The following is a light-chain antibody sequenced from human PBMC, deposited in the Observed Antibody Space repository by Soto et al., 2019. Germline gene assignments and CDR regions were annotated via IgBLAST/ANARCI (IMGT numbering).Light chain of an antibody. CDR3: QQRSNWPPIT. Sequence: IVLTQAPSTLSLSPVERATLSFRSSQSVSSDLAWYQQKPGQAPRLLIYDASNRATGIPARFSGSGSGTDFTLTISSLEAEDFAVYYCQQRSNWPPITFGQGTRLEIK. V-gene: IGKV3-11*01. J-gene: IGKJ5*01. CDR1: QSVSSD. CDR2: DAS.